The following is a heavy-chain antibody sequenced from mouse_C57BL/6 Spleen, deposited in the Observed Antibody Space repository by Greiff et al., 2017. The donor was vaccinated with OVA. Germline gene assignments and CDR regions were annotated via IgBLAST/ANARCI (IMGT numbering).Heavy chain of an antibody. CDR1: GYAFSSSW. Sequence: QVQLQQSGPELVKPGASVKISCKASGYAFSSSWMNWVKQRPGKGLEWIGRIYPGDGDTNYNGKFKGEATLTADKSSSTAYMQLSSLTSEDSAVYFCARSDYDYDGFAYWGQGTLVTVSA. J-gene: IGHJ3*01. CDR3: ARSDYDYDGFAY. D-gene: IGHD2-4*01. V-gene: IGHV1-82*01. CDR2: IYPGDGDT.